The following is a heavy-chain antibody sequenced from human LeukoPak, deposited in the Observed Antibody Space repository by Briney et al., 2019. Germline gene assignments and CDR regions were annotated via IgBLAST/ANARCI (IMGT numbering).Heavy chain of an antibody. J-gene: IGHJ4*02. Sequence: SETLSLTCTVSGGSISSYYWSWIRQPPGKGLEWIGYIYYSGSTNYNPSLKSRVTISVDTSKNQFSLKLSSVTAADTAVYYCARGVLYYDSSGYYYYFDYWGQGTLVTVSP. CDR2: IYYSGST. V-gene: IGHV4-59*01. CDR1: GGSISSYY. CDR3: ARGVLYYDSSGYYYYFDY. D-gene: IGHD3-22*01.